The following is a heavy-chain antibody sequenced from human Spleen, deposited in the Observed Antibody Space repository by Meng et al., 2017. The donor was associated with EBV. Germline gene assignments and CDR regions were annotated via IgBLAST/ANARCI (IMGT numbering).Heavy chain of an antibody. V-gene: IGHV4-39*01. J-gene: IGHJ5*02. CDR1: GCPISSRDHF. D-gene: IGHD3-10*01. CDR2: ASYGGPT. Sequence: QLQLQESGPGLVKPAEPLSLTCTASGCPISSRDHFWAWFRQPPGKGLEWIATASYGGPTYYNPSLQSRVTISVGTSNNQFSLNLRSVTAADTAVYYCARQGYYASGSLRGWFDPWGQGTLVTVAS. CDR3: ARQGYYASGSLRGWFDP.